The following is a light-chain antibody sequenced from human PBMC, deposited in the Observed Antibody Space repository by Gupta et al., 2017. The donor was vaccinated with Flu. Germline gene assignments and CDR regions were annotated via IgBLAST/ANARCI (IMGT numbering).Light chain of an antibody. Sequence: PSTLSASVGDRVSITCRASQSISSWLAWYQQKPGKAPNLLIYKASNLESGVPSRFSGSGSGTEFTLTISSLQPDDFATYSCQQYSIYPWTFRQGTKVEIK. CDR1: QSISSW. CDR2: KAS. V-gene: IGKV1-5*03. CDR3: QQYSIYPWT. J-gene: IGKJ1*01.